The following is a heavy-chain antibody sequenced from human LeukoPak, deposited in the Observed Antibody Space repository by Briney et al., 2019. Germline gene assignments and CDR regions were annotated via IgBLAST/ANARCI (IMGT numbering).Heavy chain of an antibody. CDR3: AGGARIYVFWGGYYGGRGGGNFDY. CDR1: GYTFTSYG. D-gene: IGHD3-3*01. V-gene: IGHV1-18*01. Sequence: ASVKVSCKASGYTFTSYGISWVRQAPGQGLEWMGWISAYNGNTNYAQKLQGRVTMTTDTSTSTAYMELRSLRSDDTAVYYCAGGARIYVFWGGYYGGRGGGNFDYWGQGTLVTVSS. J-gene: IGHJ4*02. CDR2: ISAYNGNT.